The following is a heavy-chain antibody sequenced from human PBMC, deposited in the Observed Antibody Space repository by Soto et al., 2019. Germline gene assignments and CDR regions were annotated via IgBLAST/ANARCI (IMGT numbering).Heavy chain of an antibody. D-gene: IGHD2-15*01. CDR1: GYTLTELS. J-gene: IGHJ4*02. CDR2: FDPEDGET. CDR3: ATVDCSGGSCYFDY. Sequence: VSVNVSCKVSGYTLTELSMHWVRQAPGKGLEWMGGFDPEDGETIYAQKFQGRVTMTEDTSTDTAYMELSSLRSEDTAVYYCATVDCSGGSCYFDYWGQGTLVTVS. V-gene: IGHV1-24*01.